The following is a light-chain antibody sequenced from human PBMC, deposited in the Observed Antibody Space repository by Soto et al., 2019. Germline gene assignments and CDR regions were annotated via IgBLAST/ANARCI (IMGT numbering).Light chain of an antibody. V-gene: IGLV1-40*01. CDR1: SSNIGAGYD. J-gene: IGLJ2*01. CDR3: QSYDSSLSVV. CDR2: GNS. Sequence: QSVLTQPPSVSGAPGHRVTISCTGSSSNIGAGYDVHWYQQLPGTAPKLLIYGNSNRPSGVPDRFSGSKSGTSASLAITGLQAEDEADYYCQSYDSSLSVVFGGGTKLTAL.